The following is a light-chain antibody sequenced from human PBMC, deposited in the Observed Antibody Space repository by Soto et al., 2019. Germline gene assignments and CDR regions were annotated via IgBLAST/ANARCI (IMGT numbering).Light chain of an antibody. Sequence: DIQMTQSPSSLSASVEDRVTITCRSSQGISNYLAWYQQKPGKVPKLLIYAASTLQSGVPSRFSGGGSGTEFTLTISSLQPDDFATYYCQQYNSYPLTLGQGTRLEI. J-gene: IGKJ5*01. CDR1: QGISNY. V-gene: IGKV1-27*01. CDR3: QQYNSYPLT. CDR2: AAS.